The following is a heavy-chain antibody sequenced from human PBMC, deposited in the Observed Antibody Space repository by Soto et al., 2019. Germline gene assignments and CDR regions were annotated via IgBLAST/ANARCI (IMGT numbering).Heavy chain of an antibody. V-gene: IGHV4-30-4*08. D-gene: IGHD2-15*01. CDR3: ARGGGWYASP. CDR2: IYYSGSP. Sequence: SETLSLTCTVSGDSFSSGDYYWTWIRQPPGKGLEWIGYIYYSGSPYYNPSLKSRVTISVDTSKNHFSLRLSPVTAADTAVYYCARGGGWYASPWGQGTLVTVSS. CDR1: GDSFSSGDYY. J-gene: IGHJ4*02.